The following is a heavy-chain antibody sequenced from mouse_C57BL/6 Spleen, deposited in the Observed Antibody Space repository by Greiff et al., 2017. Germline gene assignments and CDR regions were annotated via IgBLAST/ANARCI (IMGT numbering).Heavy chain of an antibody. CDR1: GFTFSSYG. V-gene: IGHV5-6*02. Sequence: EVKLMESGGDLVKPGGSLKLSCAASGFTFSSYGMSWVRQTPDKRLEWVATISSGGSYTYYPDSVKGRFTISRDNAKNTLYLQMSSLKSEDTAMYYCARRGYYGRLDYWGQDTTRTVSS. D-gene: IGHD1-1*01. CDR3: ARRGYYGRLDY. J-gene: IGHJ2*01. CDR2: ISSGGSYT.